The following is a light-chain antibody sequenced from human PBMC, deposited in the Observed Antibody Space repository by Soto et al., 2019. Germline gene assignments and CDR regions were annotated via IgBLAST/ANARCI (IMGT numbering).Light chain of an antibody. J-gene: IGLJ1*01. V-gene: IGLV4-69*01. CDR1: SGHSSYA. CDR2: LNSDGSH. CDR3: QTWGTGIQV. Sequence: QPVLTQSPSASASLGASVKLTCTLSSGHSSYAIAWHQQQPEKGPRYLMKLNSDGSHYKGGGIPDRFSGSSSGAERYLTISSLQSEDEADYYCQTWGTGIQVFGTGTKLT.